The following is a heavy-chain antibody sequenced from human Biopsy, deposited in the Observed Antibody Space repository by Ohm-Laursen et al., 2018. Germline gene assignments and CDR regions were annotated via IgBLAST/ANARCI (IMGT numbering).Heavy chain of an antibody. J-gene: IGHJ1*01. CDR2: VYYTGNT. Sequence: SETLSLTCSVSGGSVGSGTFHWGWIRQSPGKGLEWIGHVYYTGNTNYNPSLKSRVTISMDMSKNQFSLRLSSVTAADTAVYYCVRQGGYFQNWGPGSQVAVSS. V-gene: IGHV4-61*01. CDR1: GGSVGSGTFH. D-gene: IGHD5-12*01. CDR3: VRQGGYFQN.